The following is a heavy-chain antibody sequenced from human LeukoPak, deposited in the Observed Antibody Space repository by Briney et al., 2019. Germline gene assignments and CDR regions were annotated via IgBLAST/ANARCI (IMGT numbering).Heavy chain of an antibody. Sequence: GGSLRLSCAASGFTFNSYSMNWIRQAPGKGLEWVSSISSSSSSIYYADSVKGRFTISRDNAKNSLYLQMNSLRAEDTAVYFCAKRGVVIRVILVGFHKEAYYFDSWGQGALVTVSS. D-gene: IGHD3-22*01. J-gene: IGHJ4*02. CDR1: GFTFNSYS. CDR2: ISSSSSSI. CDR3: AKRGVVIRVILVGFHKEAYYFDS. V-gene: IGHV3-21*04.